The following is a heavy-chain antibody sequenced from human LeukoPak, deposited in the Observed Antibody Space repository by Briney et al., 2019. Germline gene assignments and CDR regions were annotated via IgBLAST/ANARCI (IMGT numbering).Heavy chain of an antibody. CDR2: IYYSGST. Sequence: SETLSLTCTVSGGSISSYYRSWIRQPPGKGLEWIGYIYYSGSTNYNPSLKSRVTISVDTSKNQFSLKLSSVTAADTAVYYCASPRGSSSLDAFDIWGQGTMVTVSS. J-gene: IGHJ3*02. CDR1: GGSISSYY. CDR3: ASPRGSSSLDAFDI. V-gene: IGHV4-59*08. D-gene: IGHD6-13*01.